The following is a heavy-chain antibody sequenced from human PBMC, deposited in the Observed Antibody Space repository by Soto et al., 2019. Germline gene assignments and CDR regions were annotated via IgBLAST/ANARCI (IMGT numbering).Heavy chain of an antibody. CDR2: IYYSGST. Sequence: SETLSLTCTVSGGSISSSSYYWGWIRQPPGKGLEWIGSIYYSGSTYYNPSLKSRVTISVDTSKNQFSLNLGSVTAADAAVYYCARASTIFGVVVRFESWGQGTLVTVSS. J-gene: IGHJ4*02. CDR3: ARASTIFGVVVRFES. D-gene: IGHD3-3*01. CDR1: GGSISSSSYY. V-gene: IGHV4-39*07.